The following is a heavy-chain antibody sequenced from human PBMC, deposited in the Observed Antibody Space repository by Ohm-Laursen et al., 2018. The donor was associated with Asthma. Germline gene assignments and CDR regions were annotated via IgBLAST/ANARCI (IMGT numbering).Heavy chain of an antibody. V-gene: IGHV3-7*01. CDR3: ARPLEAYSSSSHAFDI. Sequence: SLRLSCAASEFTFRLSWMSWVRQAPGKGLEWVATTNQHGSETYYVDSVRGRFTISRDNTLDALYLQMNSLRAEDTAVYYCARPLEAYSSSSHAFDIWGQGTMVTVSS. J-gene: IGHJ3*02. CDR1: EFTFRLSW. CDR2: TNQHGSET. D-gene: IGHD6-13*01.